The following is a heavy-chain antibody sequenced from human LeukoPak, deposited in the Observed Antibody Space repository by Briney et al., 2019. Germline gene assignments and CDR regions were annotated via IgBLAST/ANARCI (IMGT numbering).Heavy chain of an antibody. CDR2: ISGSGGST. Sequence: PGGSLRLSCAASGFTFSSYAMSWVRQAPGKGLEWVSAISGSGGSTYYADSVKGRFTISRDNDKDSLYLQMNSLRAEDTAVYYCARGKYYYYYGMDVWGQGTTVTVSS. CDR3: ARGKYYYYYGMDV. V-gene: IGHV3-23*01. J-gene: IGHJ6*02. CDR1: GFTFSSYA. D-gene: IGHD2/OR15-2a*01.